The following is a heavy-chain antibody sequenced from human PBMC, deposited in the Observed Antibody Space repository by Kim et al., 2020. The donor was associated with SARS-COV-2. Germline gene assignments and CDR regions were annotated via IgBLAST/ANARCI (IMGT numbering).Heavy chain of an antibody. CDR3: ATGRGDTVQYYYYGMDV. V-gene: IGHV1-2*02. J-gene: IGHJ6*02. CDR1: GYTFTGYY. Sequence: ASVKVSCKASGYTFTGYYMHWVRQAPGQGLEWMGWINPNSGGTNYAQKFQGRVTMTRDTSISTAYMELSRLRSDDTAVYYCATGRGDTVQYYYYGMDVWGQGTTVTVSS. D-gene: IGHD5-18*01. CDR2: INPNSGGT.